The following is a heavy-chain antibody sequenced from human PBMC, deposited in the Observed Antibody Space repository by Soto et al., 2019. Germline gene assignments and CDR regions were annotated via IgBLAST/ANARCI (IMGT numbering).Heavy chain of an antibody. V-gene: IGHV3-7*01. CDR2: INQNEGEK. Sequence: EVHLAESGGDLVQPGGSLRVSCTASGFTFRNYWMTWVRQAPGKGLEWVANINQNEGEKYYVDSVKGRFTISRDNAYNSLYLEMDNLRVDDSAVYFCARGRPPSSGGNFDSWGQGTLVSVSS. D-gene: IGHD3-10*01. J-gene: IGHJ4*02. CDR1: GFTFRNYW. CDR3: ARGRPPSSGGNFDS.